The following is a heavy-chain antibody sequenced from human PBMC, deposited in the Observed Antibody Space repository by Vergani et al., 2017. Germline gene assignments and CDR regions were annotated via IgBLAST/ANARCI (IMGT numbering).Heavy chain of an antibody. Sequence: QVQLVESGGGVVQPGRSLRLSCAASGFTFNQYGMHWVRRPPGKGLEWVAVTWYDGNNKQYADSVKGRFTISRDNSKSTMYLQMNSLRDEDTGVYYCARDLRLLYNRFDPWGQGTLVTVSS. V-gene: IGHV3-33*01. CDR3: ARDLRLLYNRFDP. D-gene: IGHD1-14*01. J-gene: IGHJ5*02. CDR1: GFTFNQYG. CDR2: TWYDGNNK.